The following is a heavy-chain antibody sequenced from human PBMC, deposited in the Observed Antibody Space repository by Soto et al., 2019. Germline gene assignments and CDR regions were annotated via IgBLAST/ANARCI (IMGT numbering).Heavy chain of an antibody. Sequence: HPGVSLRLSCAASAFTLSNYVLNWVRQAPEKGLEWVATISYSVDKTHYADSVRGRFTISRDNSKNTLSLQMNSLRAEDAAVYYRGRRPIAATTKWSSCDILGQGKRGTASS. CDR2: ISYSVDKT. CDR3: GRRPIAATTKWSSCDI. D-gene: IGHD1-7*01. V-gene: IGHV3-23*01. J-gene: IGHJ3*02. CDR1: AFTLSNYV.